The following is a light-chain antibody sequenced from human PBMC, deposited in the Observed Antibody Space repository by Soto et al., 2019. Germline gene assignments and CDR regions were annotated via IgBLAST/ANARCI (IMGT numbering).Light chain of an antibody. Sequence: EIVLTQSPATLSLSPGERATLSCRASQSVSSYLAWYQQKPGQAPRLLMYDASNRATGIPARFSGSGSGTDFTLTNSSLEPEDFAVYYCQQRSNWPTFGGGTKVEIK. J-gene: IGKJ4*01. CDR1: QSVSSY. CDR3: QQRSNWPT. V-gene: IGKV3-11*01. CDR2: DAS.